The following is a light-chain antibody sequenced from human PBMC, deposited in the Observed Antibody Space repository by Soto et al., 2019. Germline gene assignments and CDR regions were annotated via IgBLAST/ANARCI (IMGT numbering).Light chain of an antibody. J-gene: IGKJ5*01. CDR1: QSVSSSY. Sequence: EIVLTQSPGTLSLSPGERATLSCRARQSVSSSYLAWYQQKPGQAPRLLIYGASSRATGIPDRFSGSGSGTDFTLTNSRLEPEDFAVYYCQQYCSSPPITFGQGTRLEIK. V-gene: IGKV3-20*01. CDR2: GAS. CDR3: QQYCSSPPIT.